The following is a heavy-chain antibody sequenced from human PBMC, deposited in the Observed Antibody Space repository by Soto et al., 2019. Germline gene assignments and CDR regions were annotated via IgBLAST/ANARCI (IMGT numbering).Heavy chain of an antibody. J-gene: IGHJ4*02. CDR1: GFTFSRSW. Sequence: GGSLRLSCAASGFTFSRSWMSWVRQAPGKGLEWVATIKQDGSEKYYVDSVKGRFTISRDNAKSSFYLQMNSLRDEDSALYYCATPRDPFDYWGKGTLVTVSS. V-gene: IGHV3-7*01. CDR3: ATPRDPFDY. CDR2: IKQDGSEK.